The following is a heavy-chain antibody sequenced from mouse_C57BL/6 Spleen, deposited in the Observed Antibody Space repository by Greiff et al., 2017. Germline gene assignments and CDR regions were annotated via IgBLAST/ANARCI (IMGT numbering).Heavy chain of an antibody. J-gene: IGHJ2*01. CDR2: INPSSGYT. Sequence: VQLQQSGAELARPGASVKMSCKASGYTFTSYTMHWVKQRPGQGLEWIGYINPSSGYTKYNQKFKDKATLTADQSSSTAYMQLSSLTSEDSAVYYCARSPITTVVAPYYFDYWGQGTTLTVSS. CDR3: ARSPITTVVAPYYFDY. CDR1: GYTFTSYT. V-gene: IGHV1-4*01. D-gene: IGHD1-1*01.